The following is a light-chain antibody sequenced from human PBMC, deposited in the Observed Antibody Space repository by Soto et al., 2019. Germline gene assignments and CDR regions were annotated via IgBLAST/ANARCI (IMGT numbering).Light chain of an antibody. V-gene: IGKV3-15*01. Sequence: EIVMTQSPATLSVSPGERATLSCRASQSVSSNLAWYQQKPGQAPRLLIYGASTRATGIPARFSGSGSGTEFTVTISSLKSEDFAVYYCPQYNNWPYTFGQGTKLEIK. CDR1: QSVSSN. CDR3: PQYNNWPYT. J-gene: IGKJ2*01. CDR2: GAS.